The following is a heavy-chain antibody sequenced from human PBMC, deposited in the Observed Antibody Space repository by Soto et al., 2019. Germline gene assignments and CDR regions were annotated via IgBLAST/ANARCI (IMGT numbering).Heavy chain of an antibody. CDR1: GYAFTTYG. J-gene: IGHJ4*02. CDR2: IGAHNGNT. CDR3: ARGRYEDY. V-gene: IGHV1-18*01. Sequence: QVHLVQSGAEVKKPGASVKVSCKGSGYAFTTYGITWVRQAPGQGLEWMGWIGAHNGNTNYAQKVQGRATVTRDTSTSAAYMELRSLRSDDTAVYYCARGRYEDYWGQGALVTVSS. D-gene: IGHD1-1*01.